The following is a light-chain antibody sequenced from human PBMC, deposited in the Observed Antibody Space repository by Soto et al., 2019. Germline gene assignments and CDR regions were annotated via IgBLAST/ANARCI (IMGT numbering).Light chain of an antibody. CDR3: GAWDISLSGGV. V-gene: IGLV1-51*02. Sequence: QLVLTQPPSVSAAPGQEVTISCSGSSSNIGIDFVSWYQHLPGTAPKLLIYEDNKRPSWIPDRFSGSKSGTLATLVITGLQTGDEADYYCGAWDISLSGGVFGGGTKVTVL. J-gene: IGLJ3*02. CDR1: SSNIGIDF. CDR2: EDN.